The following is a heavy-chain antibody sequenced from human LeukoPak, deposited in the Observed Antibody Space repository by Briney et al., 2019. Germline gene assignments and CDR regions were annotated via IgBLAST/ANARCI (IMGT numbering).Heavy chain of an antibody. CDR1: GFPLSSYA. D-gene: IGHD6-19*01. Sequence: GGSLRLSCAASGFPLSSYAMSWVRQAPGKGLEWVSGISGGGGSTFYADSVKGRFTISRDNSKNTLYLQMNSLRAEDTAVYYCVNLYSSNYWGQGTLVTASS. CDR3: VNLYSSNY. V-gene: IGHV3-23*01. CDR2: ISGGGGST. J-gene: IGHJ4*02.